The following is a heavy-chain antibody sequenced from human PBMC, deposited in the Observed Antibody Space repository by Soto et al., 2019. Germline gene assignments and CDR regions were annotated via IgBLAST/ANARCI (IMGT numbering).Heavy chain of an antibody. J-gene: IGHJ4*02. D-gene: IGHD3-10*01. Sequence: QVQLVESGGGVVQPERSLTLSCAASGFTFSSYGMHWVRQAPVKGLEWVAVIWHDGMNKYYADSVRGRFTISRDNSKNTLYLQMNSLRAEDTAVYYCARDRGSDDPIDYWGQGTLVTVSS. CDR3: ARDRGSDDPIDY. CDR1: GFTFSSYG. V-gene: IGHV3-33*01. CDR2: IWHDGMNK.